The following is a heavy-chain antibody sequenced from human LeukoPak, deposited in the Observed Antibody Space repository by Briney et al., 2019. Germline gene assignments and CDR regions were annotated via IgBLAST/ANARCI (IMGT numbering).Heavy chain of an antibody. CDR3: ARGGYYDFWSGHFDY. V-gene: IGHV4-61*02. Sequence: SETLSLTCTVSGYSISSGYYWGWIRQPAGKGLEWIGRIYTSGSTNYNPSLKSRVTISVDTSKNQFSLKLSSVTAADTAVYCCARGGYYDFWSGHFDYWGQGTLVTVSS. CDR2: IYTSGST. D-gene: IGHD3-3*01. J-gene: IGHJ4*02. CDR1: GYSISSGYY.